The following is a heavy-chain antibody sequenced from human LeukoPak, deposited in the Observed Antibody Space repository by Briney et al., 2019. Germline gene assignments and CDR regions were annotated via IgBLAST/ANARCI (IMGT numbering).Heavy chain of an antibody. V-gene: IGHV1-2*02. CDR2: INANSGDT. J-gene: IGHJ4*02. D-gene: IGHD4-23*01. CDR1: VYTLTAYY. Sequence: GASVTVSCKASVYTLTAYYMHWVRQPPAQGLEWMGWINANSGDTNNAQTFQGRLIVTRDTSLNNAYVELRGLTSGDTVVEYCVREHGGNSGFDYWGEETLVTVSS. CDR3: VREHGGNSGFDY.